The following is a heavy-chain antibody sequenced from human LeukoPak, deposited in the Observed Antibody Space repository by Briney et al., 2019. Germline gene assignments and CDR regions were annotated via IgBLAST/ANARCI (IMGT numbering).Heavy chain of an antibody. CDR2: ISGGST. CDR1: GFTVSSNE. V-gene: IGHV3-38-3*01. CDR3: ASDHGAY. J-gene: IGHJ4*02. D-gene: IGHD1-14*01. Sequence: LTGGSLRLSCAASGFTVSSNEMSWVRQAPGKGLEWVSSISGGSTYYADSVKGRFTISRDNSKNTLYLQMNSLRAEDTAVYYCASDHGAYWGQGTLVTVSS.